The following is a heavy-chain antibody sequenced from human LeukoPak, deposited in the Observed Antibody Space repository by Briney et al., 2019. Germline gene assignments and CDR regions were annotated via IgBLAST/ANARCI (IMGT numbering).Heavy chain of an antibody. CDR3: AGGVGNPFYFDF. Sequence: SQTLSLTCAISGDSVSSNSAAWNWIRQSPSRGLEWLGRTYYRSKWYNECAVSVQGRITINPDTSNNQFSLQLNSVTPEDTAVYYCAGGVGNPFYFDFWGQGILVTVS. J-gene: IGHJ4*02. CDR2: TYYRSKWYN. D-gene: IGHD1-26*01. V-gene: IGHV6-1*01. CDR1: GDSVSSNSAA.